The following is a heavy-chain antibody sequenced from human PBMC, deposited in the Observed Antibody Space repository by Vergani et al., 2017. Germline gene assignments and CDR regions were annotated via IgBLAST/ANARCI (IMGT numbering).Heavy chain of an antibody. V-gene: IGHV4-59*01. D-gene: IGHD3-10*01. J-gene: IGHJ4*02. CDR3: ARSVGSGSYDDY. Sequence: QVQLQESGPGLVKPSETLSLTCTVSGGSISSYYWSWIRQPPGKGLEWIGYIYYSGSTNYNPSLKSRVTISVDTSKNQCSLKLSSVTAADTAVYYCARSVGSGSYDDYWGQGTLVTVSS. CDR2: IYYSGST. CDR1: GGSISSYY.